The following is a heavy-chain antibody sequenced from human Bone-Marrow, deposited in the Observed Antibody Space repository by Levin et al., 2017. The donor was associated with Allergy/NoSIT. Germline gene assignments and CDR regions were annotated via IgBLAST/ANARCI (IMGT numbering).Heavy chain of an antibody. V-gene: IGHV1-2*02. CDR1: GYTFTGYH. Sequence: ASVKVSCKASGYTFTGYHIHWVRQAPGQGLEWMGWINPNSGGTYYAQKFQGRVTMTRDTSISTAYMDLSNLRSGDTAIYYCARGILYSEMEGETPNYYFFMEVWGRGTTVTVSS. D-gene: IGHD5-24*01. CDR3: ARGILYSEMEGETPNYYFFMEV. J-gene: IGHJ6*02. CDR2: INPNSGGT.